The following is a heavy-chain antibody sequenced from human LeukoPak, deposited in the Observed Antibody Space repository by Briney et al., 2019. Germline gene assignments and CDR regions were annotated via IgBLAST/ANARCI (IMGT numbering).Heavy chain of an antibody. V-gene: IGHV3-23*01. J-gene: IGHJ4*02. CDR1: GFTFSSHA. CDR3: AVYRMISSFDY. D-gene: IGHD3-16*01. Sequence: GGSLRLSSAASGFTFSSHATSWVRQAPGKGLEWVSAISGSGGSTYYADSVKGRFTISRDNSKNTLYLQMNSLRAEDTAASYCAVYRMISSFDYWGQGTLVTVSS. CDR2: ISGSGGST.